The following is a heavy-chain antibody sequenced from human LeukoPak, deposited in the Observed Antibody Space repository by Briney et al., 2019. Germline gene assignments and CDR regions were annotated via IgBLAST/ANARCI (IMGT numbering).Heavy chain of an antibody. D-gene: IGHD3-10*01. Sequence: GGSLRLSCAASGFTFSSYSMNWVRQAPGKGLEWVSSISSSSSYIYYADSVKGRFTISRDNAKNSLYLQMNSLRAEDTAAYYCARQDGETYSDAFDIWGQGTMVTVSS. CDR3: ARQDGETYSDAFDI. V-gene: IGHV3-21*01. J-gene: IGHJ3*02. CDR1: GFTFSSYS. CDR2: ISSSSSYI.